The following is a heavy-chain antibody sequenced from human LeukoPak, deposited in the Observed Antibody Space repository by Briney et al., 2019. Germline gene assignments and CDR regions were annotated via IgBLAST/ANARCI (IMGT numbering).Heavy chain of an antibody. V-gene: IGHV3-9*01. J-gene: IGHJ4*02. Sequence: GWSLGLSCAASGFTFDDYAMHWVRQVPGKGLEWVSYITWNSGSIAYADSVKGRFTISRDNAKNSLYLQMNSLRAEDTALYYCTKELLSHYYGSGSYRATFDYWGQGTLVTVSS. CDR2: ITWNSGSI. CDR1: GFTFDDYA. D-gene: IGHD3-10*01. CDR3: TKELLSHYYGSGSYRATFDY.